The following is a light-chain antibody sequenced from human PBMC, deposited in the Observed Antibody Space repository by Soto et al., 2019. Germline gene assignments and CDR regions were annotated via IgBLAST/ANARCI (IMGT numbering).Light chain of an antibody. V-gene: IGKV1-5*01. Sequence: DIQMTQSPSTLSASVGDRVTITCRASQSIISWLAWYRQNPGKAPKLLIYDASNLESGVPSRLRGSGSGTEFTLTISSLQPEDFATYYCQQYNSDLSTFGQGTKLETK. CDR1: QSIISW. J-gene: IGKJ2*01. CDR2: DAS. CDR3: QQYNSDLST.